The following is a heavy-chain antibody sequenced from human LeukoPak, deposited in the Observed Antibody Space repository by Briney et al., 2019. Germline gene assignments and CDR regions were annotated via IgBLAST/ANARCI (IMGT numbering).Heavy chain of an antibody. Sequence: GGSLRLSCAASGFTVSSNYMSWVRQAPGKGLEWVSVIYSGGGTYYADSVKGQFTISRDNSKNTLYLQMNGLRAEDTAVYYCARARVGYSSGWSYYFDYWGQGTLVTVSS. CDR1: GFTVSSNY. D-gene: IGHD6-19*01. V-gene: IGHV3-66*02. CDR2: IYSGGGT. J-gene: IGHJ4*02. CDR3: ARARVGYSSGWSYYFDY.